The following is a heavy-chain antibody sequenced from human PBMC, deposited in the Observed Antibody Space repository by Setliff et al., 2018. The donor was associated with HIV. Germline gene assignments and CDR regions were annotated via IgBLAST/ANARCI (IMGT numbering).Heavy chain of an antibody. D-gene: IGHD3-3*01. V-gene: IGHV4-59*11. CDR2: VSNGGDT. CDR3: ARATYTTLFGVLMGGGLQY. Sequence: SETLSLTCAVSGGSTNNHYLTRIRQPPGKGLEWIGSVSNGGDTNYNPSLKSRVSLSLDTSKTQFSLKLTSVTAADTAVYYCARATYTTLFGVLMGGGLQYWGPGTLVTSPQ. J-gene: IGHJ4*02. CDR1: GGSTNNHY.